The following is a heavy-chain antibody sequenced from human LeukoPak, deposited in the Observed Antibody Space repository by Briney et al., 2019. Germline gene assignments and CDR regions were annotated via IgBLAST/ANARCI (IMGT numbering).Heavy chain of an antibody. Sequence: SVKVSCKASGGTFSSYAISWVRQAPGQGLEWMGRIIPILGIANYAQKFQGRVTITADKSTSTAYMELSSLRSEDTAVYYCARELHTMTTVTTVGELYYFDYWGQGTLVTVSS. J-gene: IGHJ4*02. V-gene: IGHV1-69*04. D-gene: IGHD4-11*01. CDR1: GGTFSSYA. CDR2: IIPILGIA. CDR3: ARELHTMTTVTTVGELYYFDY.